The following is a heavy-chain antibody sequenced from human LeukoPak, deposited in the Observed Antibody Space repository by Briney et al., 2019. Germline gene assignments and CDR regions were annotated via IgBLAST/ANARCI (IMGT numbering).Heavy chain of an antibody. V-gene: IGHV5-51*01. CDR1: GYSFTTYW. J-gene: IGHJ3*02. CDR2: IYPGDSNT. Sequence: KNRESLKISCKGSGYSFTTYWIGWVRQMPGKGLEWMGIIYPGDSNTRYSPSFQGQVTISVDKSISTAYLQWSSLKASDTAMYYCARRSTGATSGYYYGDAFDIWGQGTMVTVSS. CDR3: ARRSTGATSGYYYGDAFDI. D-gene: IGHD3-22*01.